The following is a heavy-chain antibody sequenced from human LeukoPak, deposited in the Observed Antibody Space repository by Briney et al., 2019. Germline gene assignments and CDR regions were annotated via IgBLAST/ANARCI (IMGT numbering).Heavy chain of an antibody. CDR2: INHSGST. CDR1: GGSFGGYY. V-gene: IGHV4-34*01. J-gene: IGHJ4*02. CDR3: ARGGDRSFDY. D-gene: IGHD3-10*01. Sequence: SETLSLTCAVYGGSFGGYYWSWIRQPPGKGLEWIGEINHSGSTSYNPSLKSRVTISVDTSKNQFSLKLSSVTAADTAVYYCARGGDRSFDYWGQGTLVTVSS.